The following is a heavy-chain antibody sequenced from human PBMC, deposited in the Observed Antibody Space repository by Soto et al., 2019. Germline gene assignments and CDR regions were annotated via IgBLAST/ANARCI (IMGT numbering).Heavy chain of an antibody. V-gene: IGHV3-49*04. Sequence: PGGSLRLSCTASGFTFGDYAMSWVRQAPGKGLEWVGFIRSKAYGGTTEYAASVKGRFTISRDDSKSIAYLQMNSLKTEDTAVYYCTREGIASEAYYYYYGMDVWGQGTTVTVS. CDR1: GFTFGDYA. D-gene: IGHD6-13*01. J-gene: IGHJ6*02. CDR2: IRSKAYGGTT. CDR3: TREGIASEAYYYYYGMDV.